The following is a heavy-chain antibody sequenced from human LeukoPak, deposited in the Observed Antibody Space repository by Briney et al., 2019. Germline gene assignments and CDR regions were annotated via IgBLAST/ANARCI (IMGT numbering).Heavy chain of an antibody. Sequence: ASVKVSCKASGGTFSSYAISWVRQAPGQGLEWMGGIIPIFGTANYAQKFQGRVTITADESTSTAYMELSSLRSEDTAVYYCARGRHYSRYYYYGVDVWGQGATVTVSS. CDR2: IIPIFGTA. J-gene: IGHJ6*02. V-gene: IGHV1-69*13. CDR3: ARGRHYSRYYYYGVDV. D-gene: IGHD4-11*01. CDR1: GGTFSSYA.